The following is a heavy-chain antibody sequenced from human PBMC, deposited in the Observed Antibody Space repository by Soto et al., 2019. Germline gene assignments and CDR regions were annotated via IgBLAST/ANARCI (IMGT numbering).Heavy chain of an antibody. Sequence: SETLSLTCTVSGDSVSSDNYYWTWIRQPPGTGLEWIGYIYSSGSTNYNPSLKSRVTISLDTSSNQFSLKLTSVTAADTAVYYCARDIRGYSRAFDYWGQGTLVTVSS. CDR2: IYSSGST. V-gene: IGHV4-61*01. J-gene: IGHJ4*02. CDR1: GDSVSSDNYY. D-gene: IGHD5-18*01. CDR3: ARDIRGYSRAFDY.